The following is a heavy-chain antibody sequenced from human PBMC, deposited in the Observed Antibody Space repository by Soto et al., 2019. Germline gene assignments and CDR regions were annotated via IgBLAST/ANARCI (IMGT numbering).Heavy chain of an antibody. Sequence: ASVKVSCMASGYTFTSYAMHWVRQAPGQRLEWIVWINAGNGNTKYSQKFQGRVTITSDTSASTAYMELSSLRSEDTAVYYCAASGYIDYFDYWGQGTLVTVSS. CDR2: INAGNGNT. J-gene: IGHJ4*02. CDR3: AASGYIDYFDY. V-gene: IGHV1-3*01. CDR1: GYTFTSYA. D-gene: IGHD5-12*01.